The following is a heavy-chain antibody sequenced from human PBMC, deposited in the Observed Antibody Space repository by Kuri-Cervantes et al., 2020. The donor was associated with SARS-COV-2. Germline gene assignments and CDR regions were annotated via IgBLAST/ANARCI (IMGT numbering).Heavy chain of an antibody. V-gene: IGHV4-39*07. CDR2: IYYSGST. CDR1: GGSISSSSYY. CDR3: ARAPRYDSSGYSLGY. D-gene: IGHD3-22*01. J-gene: IGHJ4*02. Sequence: SETLSLTCTVSGGSISSSSYYWGWIRQPPGKGLEWIGSIYYSGSTYYNPSLKSRVTISVDTSKNQFSLELSSVTAADTAVYYCARAPRYDSSGYSLGYWGQGTLVTVSS.